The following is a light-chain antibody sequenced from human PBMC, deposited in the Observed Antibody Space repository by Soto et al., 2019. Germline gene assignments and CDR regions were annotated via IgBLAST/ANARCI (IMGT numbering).Light chain of an antibody. Sequence: QSVLTQPPSASGSPGQSVTISCTGTRSDVGGYNYVSWYQQHPGKVPKLMIYEVTKRPSGVPDRFSGSKSGNTASLTVSGLQAEDEADYYCSSYAGSNILVFGGGTKVTVL. CDR2: EVT. CDR3: SSYAGSNILV. CDR1: RSDVGGYNY. J-gene: IGLJ3*02. V-gene: IGLV2-8*01.